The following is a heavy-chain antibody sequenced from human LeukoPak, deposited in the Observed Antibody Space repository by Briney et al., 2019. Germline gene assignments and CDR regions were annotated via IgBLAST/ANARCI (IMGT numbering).Heavy chain of an antibody. D-gene: IGHD3-22*01. J-gene: IGHJ4*02. Sequence: GASVKVSCKASGYTFTGYYMHWVRQAPGQGLEWMGWINPNSGGTNYAQKFQGRVTMTRDTSNSTAYMELSRLRSDDTAVYYCARDPLNYYDSSGYPQRLDYWGQGTLVTVSS. CDR2: INPNSGGT. CDR3: ARDPLNYYDSSGYPQRLDY. CDR1: GYTFTGYY. V-gene: IGHV1-2*02.